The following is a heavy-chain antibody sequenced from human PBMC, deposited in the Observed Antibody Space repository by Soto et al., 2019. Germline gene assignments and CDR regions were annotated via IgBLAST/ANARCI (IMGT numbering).Heavy chain of an antibody. CDR2: IYNSGST. D-gene: IGHD3-10*01. V-gene: IGHV4-59*01. J-gene: IGHJ6*02. CDR3: ARARITMVREVIKYNLDV. CDR1: GGSISSYY. Sequence: QVQLQESGPGLVKPSETLSLTCTVSGGSISSYYWSWIRRPPGKGLEWIGYIYNSGSTHSNPSLQSRVTISVEPSKNQFSLKLSSVTAADTGIYYCARARITMVREVIKYNLDVWGQGTTVIVSS.